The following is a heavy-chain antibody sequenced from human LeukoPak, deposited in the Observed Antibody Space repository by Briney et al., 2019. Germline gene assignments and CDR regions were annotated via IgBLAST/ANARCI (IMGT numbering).Heavy chain of an antibody. CDR3: ARGTLAYCGGDCSYY. CDR2: IYHSGST. Sequence: PSETLSLTCTVSGYSISSGYYWGWIRQPPGKGLEWIGSIYHSGSTYYNPSLKSRVTISVDTSKNQFSLKLSSVTAADTAVYYCARGTLAYCGGDCSYYWGQGTLVTVSS. D-gene: IGHD2-21*02. V-gene: IGHV4-38-2*02. CDR1: GYSISSGYY. J-gene: IGHJ4*02.